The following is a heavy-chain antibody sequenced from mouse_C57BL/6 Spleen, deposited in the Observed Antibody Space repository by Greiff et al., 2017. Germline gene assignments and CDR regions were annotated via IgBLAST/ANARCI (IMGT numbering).Heavy chain of an antibody. CDR1: GYTFTSYW. J-gene: IGHJ4*01. CDR3: ARVYGSFYAMDY. D-gene: IGHD1-1*01. V-gene: IGHV1-53*01. CDR2: INPSNGGT. Sequence: QVHVKQPGTELVKPGASVKLSCKASGYTFTSYWMHWVKQRPGQGLEWIGNINPSNGGTNYNEKFKSKATLTVDKSSSTAYMQLSSLTSEDSAVYYCARVYGSFYAMDYWGQGTSVTVSS.